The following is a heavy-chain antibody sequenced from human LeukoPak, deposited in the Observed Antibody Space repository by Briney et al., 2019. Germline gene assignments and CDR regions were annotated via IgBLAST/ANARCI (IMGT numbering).Heavy chain of an antibody. CDR3: ARGVLYYYDSSGYYLDY. J-gene: IGHJ4*02. D-gene: IGHD3-22*01. Sequence: SETLSLTCTVSGGSISSSSYYWGWIRQPPGKGLEWIGSIYYSGSTYYNPSLKSRVTISVDTSKNQFSLKLSSVTAADTAVYYCARGVLYYYDSSGYYLDYWGQGTLVTVSS. V-gene: IGHV4-39*07. CDR1: GGSISSSSYY. CDR2: IYYSGST.